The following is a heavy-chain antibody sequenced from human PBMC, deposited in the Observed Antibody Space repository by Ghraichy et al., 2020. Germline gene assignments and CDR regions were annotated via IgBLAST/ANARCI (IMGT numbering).Heavy chain of an antibody. Sequence: ASVKVSCKASGYTFTSYGISWVRQAPGQGLEWMGWISAYNGNTNYAQKLQGRVTMTTDTSTSTAYMELRSLRSDDTAVYYCAREATMIPFGRGAFDIWGQGTMVTVSS. CDR2: ISAYNGNT. CDR1: GYTFTSYG. V-gene: IGHV1-18*04. J-gene: IGHJ3*02. CDR3: AREATMIPFGRGAFDI. D-gene: IGHD3-22*01.